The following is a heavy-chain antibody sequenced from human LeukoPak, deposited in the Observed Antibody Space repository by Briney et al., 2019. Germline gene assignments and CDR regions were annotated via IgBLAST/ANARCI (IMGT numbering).Heavy chain of an antibody. D-gene: IGHD3-16*02. J-gene: IGHJ4*02. CDR1: GGSISSSNW. CDR3: ARPTSHGLPLGELSLYFDS. CDR2: IYHSGST. Sequence: PSGTLSLTCAVSGGSISSSNWWSWVRQPPGKGLEWIGEIYHSGSTNYNPSLKSRVTISVDTSKNQFSLKLSSVTAADTAVYYCARPTSHGLPLGELSLYFDSWGQGTLVTVSS. V-gene: IGHV4-4*02.